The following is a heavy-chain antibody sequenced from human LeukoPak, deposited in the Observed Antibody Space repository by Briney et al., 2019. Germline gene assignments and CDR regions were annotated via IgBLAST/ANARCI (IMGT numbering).Heavy chain of an antibody. J-gene: IGHJ5*02. D-gene: IGHD3-3*01. CDR1: GGSISSSSYY. V-gene: IGHV4-39*01. CDR2: IYYSGST. Sequence: SETLSLTCTVSGGSISSSSYYWGWIRQPPGKGLEWIGSIYYSGSTYYNPSLKSRVTISVDTSKNQFSLKLSSVTAADTAVYYCASRRYDFWSDYPGSWGQGTLVTVSS. CDR3: ASRRYDFWSDYPGS.